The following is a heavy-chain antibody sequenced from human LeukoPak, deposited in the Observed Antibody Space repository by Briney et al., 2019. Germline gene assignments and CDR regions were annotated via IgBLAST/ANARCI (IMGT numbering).Heavy chain of an antibody. CDR3: ARVSAVTNIDY. J-gene: IGHJ4*02. CDR1: GGSISSGGYS. V-gene: IGHV4-30-2*01. Sequence: SSETLSLTCAVSGGSISSGGYSWSWIRQPPGKGLEWIGYIYHSGSTYYNPSLKSRVTISVDRSKNQFSLKLGSVTAADTAVYYCARVSAVTNIDYWGQGTLVTVSS. CDR2: IYHSGST. D-gene: IGHD4-17*01.